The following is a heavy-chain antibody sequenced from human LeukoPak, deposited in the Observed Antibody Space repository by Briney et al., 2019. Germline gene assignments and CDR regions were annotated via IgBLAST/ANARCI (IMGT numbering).Heavy chain of an antibody. CDR1: GFTFSSYW. D-gene: IGHD4-17*01. Sequence: GGSLRLSCAASGFTFSSYWMSWVGQAPGKGLEWVANIKQDGSEKYYVDSVKGRLTISRDNAKNSLYLQMNSLRAEDTAVYYCARGNDYGDYTGLAPFDYWGQGTLVTVSS. V-gene: IGHV3-7*03. J-gene: IGHJ4*02. CDR3: ARGNDYGDYTGLAPFDY. CDR2: IKQDGSEK.